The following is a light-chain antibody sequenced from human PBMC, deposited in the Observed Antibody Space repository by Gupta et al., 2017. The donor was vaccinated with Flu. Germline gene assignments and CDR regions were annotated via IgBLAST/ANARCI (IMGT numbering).Light chain of an antibody. J-gene: IGKJ3*01. V-gene: IGKV1-33*01. Sequence: EIQMTQSPSSLSASVGARVTTTCQASQYISNYLNWYQQKPEKATKLLIYDASNLETVVPSMCSRSGSRTVSTFIISRLQPEDIASYCWQQDNNLFTFGQGTKVDIK. CDR2: DAS. CDR3: QQDNNLFT. CDR1: QYISNY.